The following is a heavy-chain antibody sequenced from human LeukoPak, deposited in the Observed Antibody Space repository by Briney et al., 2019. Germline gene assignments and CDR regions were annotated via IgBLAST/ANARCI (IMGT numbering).Heavy chain of an antibody. J-gene: IGHJ4*02. D-gene: IGHD3-10*01. V-gene: IGHV3-30*02. CDR3: AKDTHYYMVWGTRFDY. Sequence: GGSLRLSCAASGFTFSSYGMHWVRQAPGKGLEWVAFIRYDGSNKYYADSVKGRFTISRDNSKNTLYLQMNSLRAEDTAVYYCAKDTHYYMVWGTRFDYWGQGTLVTVSS. CDR2: IRYDGSNK. CDR1: GFTFSSYG.